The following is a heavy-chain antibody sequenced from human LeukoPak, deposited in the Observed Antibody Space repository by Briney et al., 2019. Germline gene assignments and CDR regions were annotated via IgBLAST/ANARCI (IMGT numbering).Heavy chain of an antibody. CDR1: GFTFSNSW. J-gene: IGHJ4*02. CDR2: ISSDGSST. D-gene: IGHD6-19*01. CDR3: VRDPAVAADDY. V-gene: IGHV3-74*01. Sequence: GGSLRLSCVASGFTFSNSWMHWVRLAPGKGLVWVSRISSDGSSTNYADSVKGRFTISRDNAKNTLYLQMNSLRAEDSAVYYCVRDPAVAADDYWGQGTLVTVSS.